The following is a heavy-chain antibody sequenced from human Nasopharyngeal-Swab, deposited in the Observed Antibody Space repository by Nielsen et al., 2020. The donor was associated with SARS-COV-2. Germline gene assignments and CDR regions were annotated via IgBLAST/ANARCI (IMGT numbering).Heavy chain of an antibody. V-gene: IGHV4-30-4*01. D-gene: IGHD5-12*01. CDR2: IYYSGST. Sequence: WIRQPPGKGLEWIGYIYYSGSTYYNPSLKSRVTISVDTSKNQFSLKLSSVTAADTAVYYCVTEGEGSGYNWGQGTLVTVSS. CDR3: VTEGEGSGYN. J-gene: IGHJ4*02.